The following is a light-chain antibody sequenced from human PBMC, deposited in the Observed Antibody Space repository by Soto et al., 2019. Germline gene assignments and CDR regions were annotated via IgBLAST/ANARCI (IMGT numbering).Light chain of an antibody. Sequence: EIVLTQSPATLSVSPGERVTLSCRASETLISFLAWYQQKPGQAPRLLIYGASTRAAGVPARFSGSGSSTDFTLTICGLQSEDFTIYYWQSSNGWPFAVGQRTKLEI. CDR2: GAS. V-gene: IGKV3-15*01. CDR1: ETLISF. J-gene: IGKJ2*01. CDR3: QSSNGWPFA.